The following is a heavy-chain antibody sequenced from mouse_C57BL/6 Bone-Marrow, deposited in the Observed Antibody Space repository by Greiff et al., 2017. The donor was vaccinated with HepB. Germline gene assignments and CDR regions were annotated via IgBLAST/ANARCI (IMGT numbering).Heavy chain of an antibody. V-gene: IGHV5-15*01. D-gene: IGHD2-1*01. CDR2: ISNLAYSI. CDR3: ARQGIYYGKNYAMDY. J-gene: IGHJ4*01. CDR1: GFTFSDYG. Sequence: EVQLQESGGGLVQPGGSLKLSCAASGFTFSDYGMAWVRQAPRKGPEWVAFISNLAYSIYYADTVTGRFTISRENAKNTLYLEMSSLRSEDTAMYYCARQGIYYGKNYAMDYWGQGTSVTVSS.